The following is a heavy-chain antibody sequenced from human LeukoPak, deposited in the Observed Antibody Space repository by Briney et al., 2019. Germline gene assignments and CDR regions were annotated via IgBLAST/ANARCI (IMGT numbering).Heavy chain of an antibody. CDR3: ARGGPAYYDILTGYYPYGMDV. CDR2: ISSSGSTI. D-gene: IGHD3-9*01. V-gene: IGHV3-48*03. CDR1: GFTFSSYE. J-gene: IGHJ6*04. Sequence: GGSLRLSCAASGFTFSSYEMNWVRQAPGKGLEWVSYISSSGSTIYYADSVKGRFTISRDNAKNSLYLQMNSLRAEDTAVYYCARGGPAYYDILTGYYPYGMDVWAKGTTVTVSS.